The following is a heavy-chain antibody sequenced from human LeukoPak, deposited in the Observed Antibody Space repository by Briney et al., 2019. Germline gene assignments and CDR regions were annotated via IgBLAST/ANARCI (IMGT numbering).Heavy chain of an antibody. D-gene: IGHD4-11*01. CDR3: ATDLRFSPTAADY. CDR1: RYTLTELS. J-gene: IGHJ4*02. CDR2: FDPEDGET. V-gene: IGHV1-24*01. Sequence: ASLKVSCKVSRYTLTELSMHWVRQAPGNVPEWMGGFDPEDGETIYAQKFQGRVTMTEDTSTDTAYMELSSLRSEDTAVYYCATDLRFSPTAADYWGQGTLVTVSS.